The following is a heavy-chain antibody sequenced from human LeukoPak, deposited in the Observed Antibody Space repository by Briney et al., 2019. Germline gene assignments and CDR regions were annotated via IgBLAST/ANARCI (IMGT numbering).Heavy chain of an antibody. Sequence: PGGSLRLSCAASGFTFSSYAMSWIRQAPGKGLEWVSYISSSGSTIYYADSVKGRFTISRDNAKNSLYLQMNSLRAEDTAVYYCARDPTHGGYDQSGYFDYWGQGTLVTVSS. J-gene: IGHJ4*02. D-gene: IGHD5-12*01. V-gene: IGHV3-11*01. CDR2: ISSSGSTI. CDR1: GFTFSSYA. CDR3: ARDPTHGGYDQSGYFDY.